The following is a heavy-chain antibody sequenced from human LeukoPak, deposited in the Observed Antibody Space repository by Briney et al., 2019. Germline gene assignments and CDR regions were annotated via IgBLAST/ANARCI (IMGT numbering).Heavy chain of an antibody. Sequence: PSETLSLTCAVSGSSISSGYYWGWLRQPPGKGLEWVGSIYHSGSTYYNPSLKSRLTISVDTSKNQFSLKLSSVTAADTAVYYCARGDSWSATLGFDYWGQGTLVTVSS. CDR1: GSSISSGYY. J-gene: IGHJ4*02. CDR3: ARGDSWSATLGFDY. CDR2: IYHSGST. D-gene: IGHD3-3*01. V-gene: IGHV4-38-2*01.